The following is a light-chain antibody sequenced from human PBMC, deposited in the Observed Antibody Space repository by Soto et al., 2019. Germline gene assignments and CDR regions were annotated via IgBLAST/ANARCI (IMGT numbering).Light chain of an antibody. CDR1: QSVLYSSNNKNY. CDR3: QQYYSTPPT. CDR2: WAS. V-gene: IGKV4-1*01. J-gene: IGKJ2*01. Sequence: DIVMTQSPDSLAVSLGERATINCKSSQSVLYSSNNKNYLTWYQQKPGQPPKLLIYWASTRESGVPDRFSGSGSGTDFTLTISSMQAEDVGVYYCQQYYSTPPTFGQGMKLEIK.